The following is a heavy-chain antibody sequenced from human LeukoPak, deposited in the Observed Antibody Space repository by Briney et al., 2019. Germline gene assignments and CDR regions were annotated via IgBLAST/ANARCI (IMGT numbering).Heavy chain of an antibody. D-gene: IGHD6-13*01. V-gene: IGHV3-23*01. CDR1: GFTFGSNA. CDR3: AKVIGIAAARSAFDT. CDR2: ISGSGGSI. Sequence: PGGSLRLTCAASGFTFGSNAMSWVRQAPGKGLEWVSAISGSGGSINYADSVEGRFTISRDNSKNTLYLQMNSLRAEDTAVYYCAKVIGIAAARSAFDTWGQGTMVTVSS. J-gene: IGHJ3*02.